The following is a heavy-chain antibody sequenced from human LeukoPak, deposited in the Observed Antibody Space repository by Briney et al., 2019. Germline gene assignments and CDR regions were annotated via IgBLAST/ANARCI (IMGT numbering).Heavy chain of an antibody. CDR2: IYHSGST. CDR1: GYSISSGYY. D-gene: IGHD5-18*01. J-gene: IGHJ4*02. CDR3: ANPQLWFDY. V-gene: IGHV4-38-2*01. Sequence: PSETLSLTCAVSGYSISSGYYWGWIRQPPGKGLEWIGSIYHSGSTYYNPSLKSRVTISVDTSKNQFSLKLSSVTAADTAVYYCANPQLWFDYWGQGTLVTVSS.